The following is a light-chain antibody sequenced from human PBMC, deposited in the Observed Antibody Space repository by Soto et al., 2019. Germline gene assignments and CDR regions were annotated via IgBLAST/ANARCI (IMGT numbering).Light chain of an antibody. CDR3: QQRSDWPFT. CDR1: QSVRTS. J-gene: IGKJ3*01. Sequence: EIVLTQSPATLSLSPGERATLSCRASQSVRTSLAWYQQKPDQAPRLLIYDASNRATGIPARFSGSGSATDFTLTISRLEPEDLAVYYCQQRSDWPFTFGPGTTVDNK. V-gene: IGKV3-11*01. CDR2: DAS.